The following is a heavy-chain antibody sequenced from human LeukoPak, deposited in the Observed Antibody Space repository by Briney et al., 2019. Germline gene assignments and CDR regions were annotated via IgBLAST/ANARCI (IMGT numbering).Heavy chain of an antibody. J-gene: IGHJ4*02. CDR1: GGSFSGYY. Sequence: SETLSLTCAVYGGSFSGYYWSWIRQPPGKGLEWIGEINHSGGTNYNPPLKSRVTISVDTSKNQFSLKLSSVTAADTAVYYCAGGVGNELGYWGQGTLVTVSS. CDR2: INHSGGT. CDR3: AGGVGNELGY. D-gene: IGHD1-26*01. V-gene: IGHV4-34*01.